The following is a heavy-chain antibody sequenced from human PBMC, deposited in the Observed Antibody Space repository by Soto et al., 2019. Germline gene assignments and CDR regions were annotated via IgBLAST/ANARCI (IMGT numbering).Heavy chain of an antibody. CDR2: ISYDGSNK. CDR1: GFTFSSYG. D-gene: IGHD3-10*01. Sequence: HPGGSLRLSCAASGFTFSSYGMHWVRQAPGKGLEWVAVISYDGSNKYYADSVKGRFTISRDNSKNTLYLQMNSLRAEDTAVYYCAKEVWFGGDYYYGMDVWGQGTTVTVSS. CDR3: AKEVWFGGDYYYGMDV. V-gene: IGHV3-30*18. J-gene: IGHJ6*02.